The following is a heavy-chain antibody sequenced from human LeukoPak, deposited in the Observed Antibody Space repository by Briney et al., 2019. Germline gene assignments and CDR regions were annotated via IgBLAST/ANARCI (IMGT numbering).Heavy chain of an antibody. Sequence: PSETLSLTCTVSGGSISSYYWSWIRQPAGRGLEWIGRIQTSGSTNYNPSLKSRVTMSVDTSKNKFSLKVNSVTAADTAVYYCARDKIGGGTSDALDIWGQGTMVTVSS. V-gene: IGHV4-4*07. D-gene: IGHD3-10*01. CDR1: GGSISSYY. CDR3: ARDKIGGGTSDALDI. CDR2: IQTSGST. J-gene: IGHJ3*02.